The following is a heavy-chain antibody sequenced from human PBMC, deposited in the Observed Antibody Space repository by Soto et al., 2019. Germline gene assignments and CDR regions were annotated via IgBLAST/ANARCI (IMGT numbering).Heavy chain of an antibody. D-gene: IGHD5-12*01. CDR3: GGGLPTTGFDY. Sequence: EVQLVESGGGLVQPGGSLRLSCAASGFTFSDHYMDWVRQSPGKGLEWVGRSRNKARSYTTDYAASVKGRFTISRDDSKSSVYLQMNSLKTEDTAVYYCGGGLPTTGFDYWGQGMLVTVSS. CDR1: GFTFSDHY. CDR2: SRNKARSYTT. J-gene: IGHJ4*02. V-gene: IGHV3-72*01.